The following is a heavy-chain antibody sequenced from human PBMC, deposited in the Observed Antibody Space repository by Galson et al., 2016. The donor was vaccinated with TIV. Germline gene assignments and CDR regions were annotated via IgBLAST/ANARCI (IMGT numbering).Heavy chain of an antibody. CDR3: ARVTYGSGWGYFDS. Sequence: SLRLSCAASGFTFGPFKMGWVRQVPGKGLVWVSSIGSRSSDKFYGDSVRGRFTISRDNTKNSLFLQMNSLRVDDTAVYYCARVTYGSGWGYFDSWGQGTPVTVSS. CDR2: IGSRSSDK. CDR1: GFTFGPFK. J-gene: IGHJ4*02. D-gene: IGHD6-25*01. V-gene: IGHV3-21*06.